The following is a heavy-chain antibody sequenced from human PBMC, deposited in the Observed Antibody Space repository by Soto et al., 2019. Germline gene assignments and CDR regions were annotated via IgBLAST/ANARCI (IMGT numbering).Heavy chain of an antibody. CDR2: ISYDGSNK. J-gene: IGHJ4*02. Sequence: QVQLVESGGGVVQPGRSLRLSCAASGFTFSSYGMHWVRQAPGKGLEWVAAISYDGSNKYYADSVKGRFTISRDNSKNTLYLQMNSLRAEDTAVYYCAKDLGGTSYWGQGTLVTVSS. D-gene: IGHD2-15*01. CDR1: GFTFSSYG. V-gene: IGHV3-30*18. CDR3: AKDLGGTSY.